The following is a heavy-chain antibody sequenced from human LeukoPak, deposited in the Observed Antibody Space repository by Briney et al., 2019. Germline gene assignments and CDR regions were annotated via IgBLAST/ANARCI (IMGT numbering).Heavy chain of an antibody. CDR2: ISSSSSYI. D-gene: IGHD3-3*01. CDR3: ARDFWSGYYDY. CDR1: GFTFSSYS. J-gene: IGHJ4*02. Sequence: GGSLRLSCAASGFTFSSYSMNWVRQAPGKGLEWVSSISSSSSYIYYADSVKGRFTISRDNAKDSLYLQMNSLRAEDTAVYYCARDFWSGYYDYWGQGTLVTVSS. V-gene: IGHV3-21*01.